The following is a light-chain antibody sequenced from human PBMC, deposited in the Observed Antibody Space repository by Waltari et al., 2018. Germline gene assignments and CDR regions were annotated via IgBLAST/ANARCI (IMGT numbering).Light chain of an antibody. J-gene: IGLJ3*02. CDR3: QTLDTVIQM. Sequence: QLVLTQSPSASASLGASVKLTCTLSSAHSYYTIAWHQQQPERGLRFLMKLDNDGSHIKGDGFPVLFSGSWSRAVLYLTISSLQPEDEADYYCQTLDTVIQMFVEGTKLTVL. V-gene: IGLV4-69*02. CDR1: SAHSYYT. CDR2: LDNDGSH.